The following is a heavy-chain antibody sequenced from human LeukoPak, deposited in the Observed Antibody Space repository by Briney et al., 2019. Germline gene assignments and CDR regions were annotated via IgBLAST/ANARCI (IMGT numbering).Heavy chain of an antibody. V-gene: IGHV1-3*01. Sequence: ASMKVSCKASGYTFTSYAMHWVRQAPGQRLEWMGWINAGNGNTKYSQKFQGRVTITRDTSASTAYMELSSLRSEDTAVYYCARDLRGGTNFDYWGQGTLVTVSS. CDR3: ARDLRGGTNFDY. D-gene: IGHD1-26*01. CDR2: INAGNGNT. J-gene: IGHJ4*02. CDR1: GYTFTSYA.